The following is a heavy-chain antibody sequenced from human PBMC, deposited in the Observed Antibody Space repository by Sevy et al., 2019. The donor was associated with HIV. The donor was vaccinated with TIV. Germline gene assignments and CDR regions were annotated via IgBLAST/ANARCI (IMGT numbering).Heavy chain of an antibody. CDR1: GGSFSGYS. CDR2: VNHSGST. D-gene: IGHD3-3*01. CDR3: ARGGDGVVPSPIIGLGPWTKYWYFDL. J-gene: IGHJ2*01. V-gene: IGHV4-34*01. Sequence: SETLSLTCAVSGGSFSGYSWDWIRQPPGKGLEWIGEVNHSGSTNYNPSLKGRVTISVDTSKNQFSRKLNCVTAADTAVYYCARGGDGVVPSPIIGLGPWTKYWYFDLWGRGTLVTVSS.